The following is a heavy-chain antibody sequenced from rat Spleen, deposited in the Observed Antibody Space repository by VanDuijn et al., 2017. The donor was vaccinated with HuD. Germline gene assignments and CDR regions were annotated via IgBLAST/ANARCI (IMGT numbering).Heavy chain of an antibody. CDR2: ITNTGGSI. CDR3: ARANWYFDF. CDR1: GFTFNNYW. J-gene: IGHJ1*01. V-gene: IGHV5-31*01. Sequence: EVQLVESGGGLVQPGRSLKLSCVASGFTFNNYWMSWIRQAPGKGLEWVASITNTGGSIHYPDSVKGRFTISRDNAQNTLYLQMSKLGSEDTAIYYCARANWYFDFWGPGTMVTVSS.